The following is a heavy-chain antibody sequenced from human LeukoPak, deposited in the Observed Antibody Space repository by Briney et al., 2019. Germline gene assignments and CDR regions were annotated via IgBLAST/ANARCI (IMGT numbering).Heavy chain of an antibody. CDR3: ARTERYDFWSGYYYYYYMDV. J-gene: IGHJ6*03. CDR2: IIPIVGTA. D-gene: IGHD3-3*01. CDR1: GGTFSSYA. Sequence: ASAKVSCKASGGTFSSYAISWVRQAPGQGLEWMGGIIPIVGTANYAQKFQGRVTLTTDESTSKAYMELSSLRSEDTAVYYCARTERYDFWSGYYYYYYMDVWGKGTTVTVSS. V-gene: IGHV1-69*05.